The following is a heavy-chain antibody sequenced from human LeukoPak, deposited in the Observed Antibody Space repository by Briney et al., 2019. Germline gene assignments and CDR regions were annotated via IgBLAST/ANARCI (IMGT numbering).Heavy chain of an antibody. V-gene: IGHV3-7*01. CDR3: ARDSPPRYYDYAWRRYRSYYYMDV. J-gene: IGHJ6*03. D-gene: IGHD3-16*02. CDR1: GLTFSSYW. Sequence: GGSLRLSCAASGLTFSSYWRSWVRQAPGEGLEWVANIKQDGSEKYYVDSVKGRFTISRHNAKNSLYLQMNSLRAEDTAVYYCARDSPPRYYDYAWRRYRSYYYMDVCGKATTVTVSS. CDR2: IKQDGSEK.